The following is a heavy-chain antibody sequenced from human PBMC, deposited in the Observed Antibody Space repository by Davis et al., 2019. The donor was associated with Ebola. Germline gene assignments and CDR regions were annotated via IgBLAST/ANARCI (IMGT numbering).Heavy chain of an antibody. CDR1: GGSISSSRYY. Sequence: SETLSLTCTVSGGSISSSRYYWDWIRQPPGKGLEWIGSIYYSGSTYYNPSLKSRVTISVDTSKNQFSLKLSSVTAADTAVYYCARQQPKYYYDSSGYYGLGGAFDIWGQGTMVTVSS. D-gene: IGHD3-22*01. J-gene: IGHJ3*02. CDR2: IYYSGST. CDR3: ARQQPKYYYDSSGYYGLGGAFDI. V-gene: IGHV4-39*01.